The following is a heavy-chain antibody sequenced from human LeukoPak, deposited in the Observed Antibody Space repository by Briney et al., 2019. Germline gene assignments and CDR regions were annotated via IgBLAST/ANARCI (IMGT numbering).Heavy chain of an antibody. CDR1: GFTFSSYS. CDR3: AKERGYFSGFDY. CDR2: ISSSSSYI. J-gene: IGHJ4*02. D-gene: IGHD5-12*01. V-gene: IGHV3-21*01. Sequence: GGSLRLSCAASGFTFSSYSMNWVRQAPGKGLEWVSSISSSSSYIYYADSVKGRFTISRDNAKNSLYLQMNSLRAEDTAVYYCAKERGYFSGFDYWGQGTLVTVSS.